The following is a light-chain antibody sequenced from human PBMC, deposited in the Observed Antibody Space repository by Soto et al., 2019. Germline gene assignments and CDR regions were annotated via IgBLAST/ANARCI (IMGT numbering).Light chain of an antibody. J-gene: IGKJ1*01. CDR1: QSVSSY. Sequence: IVLTQAPATLSLPSGERSTLSFRASQSVSSYLAWYQQKPGQAPRLLIYDASNRATGIPARFSGSGSGTDFTLTISSLEPEDFAVYYCQHRNNWPRTFGQGTKVDIK. CDR3: QHRNNWPRT. CDR2: DAS. V-gene: IGKV3-11*01.